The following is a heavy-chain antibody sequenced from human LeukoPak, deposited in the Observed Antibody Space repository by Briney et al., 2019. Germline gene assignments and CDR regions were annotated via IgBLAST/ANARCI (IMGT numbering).Heavy chain of an antibody. V-gene: IGHV3-23*01. J-gene: IGHJ4*02. CDR1: GFTFSSYA. Sequence: PGGSLRLSCAASGFTFSSYAMSWVRQAPGKGLEWVSAISGSGGSTYYADSVRGRFTISRDNSKNTLYLQMNSLRAEDTAVYYCAKDGPYYYDSRGDYWGQGTLVTVSS. CDR3: AKDGPYYYDSRGDY. D-gene: IGHD3-22*01. CDR2: ISGSGGST.